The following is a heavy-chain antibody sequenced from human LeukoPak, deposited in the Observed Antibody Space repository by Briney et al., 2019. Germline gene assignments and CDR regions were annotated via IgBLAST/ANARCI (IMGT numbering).Heavy chain of an antibody. J-gene: IGHJ5*02. CDR2: ISSSSSTI. V-gene: IGHV3-48*01. D-gene: IGHD3-10*01. CDR3: ARDRLLFGELTYGWFDP. Sequence: GGSLRLSCAASGFTFSSYSMNWVRQAPGKGLEWVSYISSSSSTIYYADSVKGRFTISRDNAKNSLYLQMNSLRAEDTAVYYCARDRLLFGELTYGWFDPWGQGTLVTVSS. CDR1: GFTFSSYS.